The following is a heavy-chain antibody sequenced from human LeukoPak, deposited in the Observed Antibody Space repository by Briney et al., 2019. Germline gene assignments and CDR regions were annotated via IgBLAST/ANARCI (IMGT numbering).Heavy chain of an antibody. CDR2: ISSRSTTI. CDR1: GFNFSAYS. CDR3: ARDSPTYYYDSSGHSEGY. V-gene: IGHV3-48*04. J-gene: IGHJ4*02. Sequence: PGGSLRLSCAASGFNFSAYSMHWVRQAPGKGLEWISYISSRSTTIYYGDSVKGRFTISRDNAKNSLYLQMNSLRVEDTAVYYCARDSPTYYYDSSGHSEGYWGQGTLVTVSS. D-gene: IGHD3-22*01.